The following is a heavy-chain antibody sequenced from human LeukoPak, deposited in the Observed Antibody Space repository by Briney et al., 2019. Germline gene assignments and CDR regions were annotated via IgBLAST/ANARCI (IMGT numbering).Heavy chain of an antibody. CDR1: GYTFTVYY. V-gene: IGHV1-2*02. Sequence: ASVTVSSTASGYTFTVYYMHWVRQAPGQGLEWMGWINPNSGGTNYAQKFQGRVTMTRDTSISTAYMELSRLRSDDTAVYYCARDLVTYCGGDCYPADWGQGTLVTVSS. CDR2: INPNSGGT. J-gene: IGHJ4*02. D-gene: IGHD2-21*02. CDR3: ARDLVTYCGGDCYPAD.